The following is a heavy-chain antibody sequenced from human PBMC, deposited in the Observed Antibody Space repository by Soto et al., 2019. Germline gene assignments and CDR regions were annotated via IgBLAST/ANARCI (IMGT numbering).Heavy chain of an antibody. V-gene: IGHV3-23*01. D-gene: IGHD5-18*01. CDR3: ARGGGFIQIWHPRLDP. J-gene: IGHJ5*01. CDR2: ISGSGGST. Sequence: LRLSCAASVFTFSSYAMSWVRQAPGKGLEWVSAISGSGGSTYYADSVKGRFTISRDNSKNTLYLQMNSLRAEDTAVYYCARGGGFIQIWHPRLDPWGQATLFAVSS. CDR1: VFTFSSYA.